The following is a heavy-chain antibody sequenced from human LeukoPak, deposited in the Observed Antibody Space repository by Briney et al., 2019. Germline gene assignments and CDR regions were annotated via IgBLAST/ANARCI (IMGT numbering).Heavy chain of an antibody. Sequence: GGSLRLSCAASGFTFSTYTMHWVRQAPGKGLEYVSSISGNGGSREYANSVKGRFTISRDNAKNTLYLQMNNLRAEDTAIYYCATDSYVSGSYYRLFYWGQGTLVTVSS. CDR3: ATDSYVSGSYYRLFY. CDR1: GFTFSTYT. J-gene: IGHJ4*02. V-gene: IGHV3-64*01. D-gene: IGHD3-10*01. CDR2: ISGNGGSR.